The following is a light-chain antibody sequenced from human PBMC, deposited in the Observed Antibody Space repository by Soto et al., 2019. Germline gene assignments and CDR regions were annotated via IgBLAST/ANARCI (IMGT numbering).Light chain of an antibody. CDR1: QSVGNNY. V-gene: IGKV3-20*01. J-gene: IGKJ4*01. CDR3: QQYANSPRT. CDR2: GAS. Sequence: EIVLTQSPGTLSLSPGERATLSCRASQSVGNNYLAWYQQKPGQAPRLLISGASSRATGIPNRFSGSGSGTDFTLTISRLEPEDFAVYYCQQYANSPRTFGGGTKVEIK.